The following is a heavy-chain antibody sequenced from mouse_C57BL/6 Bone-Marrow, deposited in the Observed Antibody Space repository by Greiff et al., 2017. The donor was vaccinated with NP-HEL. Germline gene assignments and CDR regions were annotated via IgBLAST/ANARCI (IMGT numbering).Heavy chain of an antibody. V-gene: IGHV5-17*01. Sequence: EVQRVESGGGLVKPGGSLTLSCAASGFTFSDYGMHWVRQAPEKGLEWVAYISSGTSTIYYAHTVKGRFNISRDKAKNTLFLQMARLRAEDTAMYYCASDGYWGQGTLVTVSA. CDR2: ISSGTSTI. CDR1: GFTFSDYG. CDR3: ASDGY. J-gene: IGHJ3*02.